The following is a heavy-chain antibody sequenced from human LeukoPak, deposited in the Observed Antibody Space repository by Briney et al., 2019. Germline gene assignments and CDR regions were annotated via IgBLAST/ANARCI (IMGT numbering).Heavy chain of an antibody. CDR3: AKQTLVGKHYYFDY. V-gene: IGHV3-23*01. D-gene: IGHD2-8*02. CDR1: GFTVSSNF. Sequence: EPGGSLRLSCAASGFTVSSNFMSWVRQAPGKGLEWVSAISGSGGSTYYADSVKGRFTISRDNSKNTLYLQMNSLRAEDTAVYYCAKQTLVGKHYYFDYWGQGTLVTVSS. CDR2: ISGSGGST. J-gene: IGHJ4*02.